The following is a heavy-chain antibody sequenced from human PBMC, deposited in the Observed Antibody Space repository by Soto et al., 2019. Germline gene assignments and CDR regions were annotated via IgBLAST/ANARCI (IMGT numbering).Heavy chain of an antibody. V-gene: IGHV3-13*01. CDR1: GFTFSSYD. J-gene: IGHJ6*02. CDR3: AREPRYYYGSGSYYYYYYGMDV. CDR2: IGTAGDT. D-gene: IGHD3-10*01. Sequence: GGSLRLSCAASGFTFSSYDMHWVRQATGKGLEWVSAIGTAGDTYYPGSVKGRFTISRENAKNSLYLQMNSLRAGDTAVYYCAREPRYYYGSGSYYYYYYGMDVWGQGTTVTVSS.